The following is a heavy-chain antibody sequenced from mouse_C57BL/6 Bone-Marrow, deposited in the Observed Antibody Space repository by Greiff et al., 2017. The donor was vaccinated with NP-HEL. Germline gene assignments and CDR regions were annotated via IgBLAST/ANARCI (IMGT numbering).Heavy chain of an antibody. Sequence: EVQLQQSGPELVKPGASVKISCKASGYTFTDYYMNWVKQSHGKSLEWIGDINPNNGGTSYNQKFKGKATLTVDKSSSTAYMELRSLTSEDSAVYYCARWDYYGSPYYFDYWGQGTTLTVSS. J-gene: IGHJ2*01. CDR3: ARWDYYGSPYYFDY. V-gene: IGHV1-26*01. D-gene: IGHD1-1*01. CDR2: INPNNGGT. CDR1: GYTFTDYY.